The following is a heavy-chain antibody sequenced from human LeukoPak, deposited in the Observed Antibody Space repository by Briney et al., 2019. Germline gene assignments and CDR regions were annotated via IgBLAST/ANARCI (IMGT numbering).Heavy chain of an antibody. CDR1: GFTFSSYA. Sequence: PGGSLRLSCTASGFTFSSYAMSWVRQAPGKGLEWVSSIAISGGNTYYRDSVKGRFAISRDNSKNTLYLQMKSLRAEDTAVYYCAKRLDSSDYSFDYWGQGTLVTVSS. J-gene: IGHJ4*02. CDR3: AKRLDSSDYSFDY. CDR2: IAISGGNT. V-gene: IGHV3-23*01. D-gene: IGHD3-22*01.